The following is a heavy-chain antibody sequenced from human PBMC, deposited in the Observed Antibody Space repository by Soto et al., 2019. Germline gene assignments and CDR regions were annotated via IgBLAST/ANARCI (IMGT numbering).Heavy chain of an antibody. Sequence: QVQLVQSGAEVKKPGASVKVSCKTSGDSFSAFYLHWVRQAPGQGLEWLGWINPNGGATKYAQKLRGRVAMTRETSIRTAYLELSSLRSDDTAIYYCARESGGATATLDYYYFYMDVWGKGTTVTVSS. J-gene: IGHJ6*03. V-gene: IGHV1-2*02. CDR3: ARESGGATATLDYYYFYMDV. D-gene: IGHD5-12*01. CDR2: INPNGGAT. CDR1: GDSFSAFY.